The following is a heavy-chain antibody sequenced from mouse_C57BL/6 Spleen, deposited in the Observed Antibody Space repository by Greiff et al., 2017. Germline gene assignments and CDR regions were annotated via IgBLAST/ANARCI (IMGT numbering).Heavy chain of an antibody. V-gene: IGHV5-16*01. CDR1: GFTFSDYY. CDR2: INYDGSST. Sequence: EVHLVESEGGLVQPGSSMKLSCTASGFTFSDYYMAWVRQVPEKGLEWVANINYDGSSTYYLDSLKSRFIISRDNAKNILYLQMSSLKSEDTATYYCARTWDPYYYAMDYWGQGTSVTVSS. CDR3: ARTWDPYYYAMDY. J-gene: IGHJ4*01. D-gene: IGHD4-1*01.